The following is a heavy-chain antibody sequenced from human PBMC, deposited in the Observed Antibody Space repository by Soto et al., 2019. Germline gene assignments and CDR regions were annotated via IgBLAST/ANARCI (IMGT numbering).Heavy chain of an antibody. CDR2: IYTSGST. Sequence: SETLSLTCTVSGGSISSYYWSWIRQPAGKGLEWIGRIYTSGSTNYNPSLKSRVTMSVDTSKNQFSLKLSSVTAADTAVYYCARDTSLWFGEKYYFDYWGQGTLVTVSS. V-gene: IGHV4-4*07. CDR1: GGSISSYY. D-gene: IGHD3-10*01. CDR3: ARDTSLWFGEKYYFDY. J-gene: IGHJ4*02.